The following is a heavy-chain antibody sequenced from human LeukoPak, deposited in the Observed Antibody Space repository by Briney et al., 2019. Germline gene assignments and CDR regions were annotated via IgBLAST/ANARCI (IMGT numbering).Heavy chain of an antibody. CDR2: IKSKTDSGTI. Sequence: GGSLRLSCAASGFTFTNAWMHWVRQAPGKGLEWVGRIKSKTDSGTIDYAAPVKGRFTLSRDDSKTTLYLQMNSLQTEDTAVYYCATDFYDSTWGQGTLVTVSS. V-gene: IGHV3-15*07. CDR1: GFTFTNAW. J-gene: IGHJ5*02. CDR3: ATDFYDST. D-gene: IGHD3-22*01.